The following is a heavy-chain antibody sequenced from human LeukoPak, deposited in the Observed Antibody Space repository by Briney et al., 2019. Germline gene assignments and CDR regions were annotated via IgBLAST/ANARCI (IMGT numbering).Heavy chain of an antibody. J-gene: IGHJ6*03. CDR2: ISGSGGST. Sequence: PGGSLRLSCAASGFTFSSYWMHWVRQAPGKGLEWVSAISGSGGSTYYADSVKGRFTISRDNSKNTLYLQMNSLRAEDTAVYYCAKGGGFIAVAGPYYYYMDVWGKGTTVTVSS. CDR3: AKGGGFIAVAGPYYYYMDV. CDR1: GFTFSSYW. V-gene: IGHV3-23*01. D-gene: IGHD6-19*01.